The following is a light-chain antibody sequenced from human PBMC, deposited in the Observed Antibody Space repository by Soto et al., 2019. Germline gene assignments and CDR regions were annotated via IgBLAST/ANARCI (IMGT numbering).Light chain of an antibody. CDR1: QDIRGA. CDR3: QQFYSYPLT. Sequence: AIQVTQSPSSLSASVGDRVTMTCRASQDIRGALDWYQQKSGKPPNLLIYDVSTLEGGVPSRFSGSGSGTDFTLTISSLQPEDFGTYYCQQFYSYPLTFGHGTRLEIK. J-gene: IGKJ5*01. CDR2: DVS. V-gene: IGKV1-13*02.